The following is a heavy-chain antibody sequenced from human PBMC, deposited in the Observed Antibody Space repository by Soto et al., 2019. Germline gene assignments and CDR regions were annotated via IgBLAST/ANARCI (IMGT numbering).Heavy chain of an antibody. J-gene: IGHJ4*02. CDR3: ARAETGYSRFDY. CDR2: IDPGNGNT. Sequence: QVQLVQSGAEVKNPGASVKVSCRASGYTFTGNAIHWIRQAPGQRLEWIGKIDPGNGNTKYSQNFQGRVTITRDTSASAAYMELNPWGSEDTSIYSCARAETGYSRFDYWGQGTLVTVSS. CDR1: GYTFTGNA. D-gene: IGHD3-9*01. V-gene: IGHV1-3*01.